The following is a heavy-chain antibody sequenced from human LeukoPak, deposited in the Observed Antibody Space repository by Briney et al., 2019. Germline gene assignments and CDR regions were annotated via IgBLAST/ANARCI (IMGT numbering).Heavy chain of an antibody. CDR3: TRDLGSFNYYYGMDV. J-gene: IGHJ6*02. V-gene: IGHV3-49*03. CDR1: GFTFGDYA. D-gene: IGHD6-13*01. Sequence: GGSLRLSCTASGFTFGDYAMSWFRQAPGKGLEWVGFIRSKAYGGTTEYAASVKGRFTISRDDSKSIAYLQMNSLKTEDTAVYYCTRDLGSFNYYYGMDVWGQGTTATVSS. CDR2: IRSKAYGGTT.